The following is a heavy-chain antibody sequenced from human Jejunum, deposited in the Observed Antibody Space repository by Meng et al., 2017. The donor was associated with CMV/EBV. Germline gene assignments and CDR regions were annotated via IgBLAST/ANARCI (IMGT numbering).Heavy chain of an antibody. CDR3: ARENGYAWYFDF. D-gene: IGHD2-8*01. V-gene: IGHV6-1*01. CDR2: TGYRSTCYN. Sequence: QAGPGQAQPSPALPLTRAISWDSVSSIGAIWNSVRQSPSRVLQWLGKTGYRSTCYNDYAPSVKSRSTDKPYTSKNQFSLQLNSVAPEDTAVYYCARENGYAWYFDFWGRGTLVTVSS. J-gene: IGHJ2*01. CDR1: WDSVSSIGAI.